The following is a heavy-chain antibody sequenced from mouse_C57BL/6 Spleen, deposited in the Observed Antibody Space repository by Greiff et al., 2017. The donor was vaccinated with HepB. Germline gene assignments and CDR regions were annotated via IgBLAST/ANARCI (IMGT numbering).Heavy chain of an antibody. J-gene: IGHJ4*01. CDR2: INPNNGGT. CDR3: ARSYGSYYAMDY. Sequence: EVKLQQSGPELVKPGASVKIPCKASGYTFTDYNMDWVKQSHGKSLEWIGDINPNNGGTIYNQKFKGKATLTVDKSSSTAYMELRSLTSEDTAVYYCARSYGSYYAMDYWGQGPSVTVSS. V-gene: IGHV1-18*01. CDR1: GYTFTDYN. D-gene: IGHD1-1*01.